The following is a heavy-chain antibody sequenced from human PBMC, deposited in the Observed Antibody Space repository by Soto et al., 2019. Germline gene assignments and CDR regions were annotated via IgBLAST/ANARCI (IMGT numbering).Heavy chain of an antibody. CDR2: LPPSDSSN. CDR1: GYSFTRYW. Sequence: GESLTTSCQVYGYSFTRYWITWVLQMPGKGLECMGRLPPSDSSNNYSPSFLGHVTISSDRSPNTAYLEWSSLKASDTGMYYCARGVKMASHHQYYFDYWGQGT. V-gene: IGHV5-10-1*01. D-gene: IGHD3-16*01. CDR3: ARGVKMASHHQYYFDY. J-gene: IGHJ4*02.